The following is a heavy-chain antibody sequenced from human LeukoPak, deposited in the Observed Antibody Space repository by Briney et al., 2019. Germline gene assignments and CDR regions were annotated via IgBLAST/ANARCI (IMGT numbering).Heavy chain of an antibody. D-gene: IGHD1-1*01. CDR3: ATDQVNSWTRFDY. V-gene: IGHV3-48*01. Sequence: GGPLSLSFAAPGFTFRSYSMTWAAQAPGKGLEWFSYISSGSSTIYYADSVKGRFTISRDDAKNSLYLQMNSLRAEDTAVYYCATDQVNSWTRFDYWGQGTLVTVSS. CDR1: GFTFRSYS. CDR2: ISSGSSTI. J-gene: IGHJ4*02.